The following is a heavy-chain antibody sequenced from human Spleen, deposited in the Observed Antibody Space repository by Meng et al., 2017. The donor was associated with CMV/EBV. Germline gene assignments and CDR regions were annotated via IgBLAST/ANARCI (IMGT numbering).Heavy chain of an antibody. D-gene: IGHD3-22*01. CDR1: GFTFSSYE. Sequence: GGSLRLSCAASGFTFSSYEMNWVRQAPGKGLEWVSYISSGGSTIYYADSVKGRFTISRDNAKNSLYLQMNSLRAEDTAVYYCATWGLPYYYDSSGYPWGQGTLVTVSS. J-gene: IGHJ4*02. CDR3: ATWGLPYYYDSSGYP. CDR2: ISSGGSTI. V-gene: IGHV3-48*03.